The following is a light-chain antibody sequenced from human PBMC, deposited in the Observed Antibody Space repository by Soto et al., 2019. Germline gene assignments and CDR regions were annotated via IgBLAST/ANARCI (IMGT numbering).Light chain of an antibody. V-gene: IGKV3-15*01. Sequence: EIVRTHSPVTLPWSLGETATLSCRASQTVTNSYLAWYQQKPGQAPRPLISGPSTRAARIPVRFSGYGSGKEFTLTISRLQSEDFAVYYCQQYSDWPLTFGGGTKLEIK. CDR3: QQYSDWPLT. J-gene: IGKJ4*01. CDR1: QTVTNS. CDR2: GPS.